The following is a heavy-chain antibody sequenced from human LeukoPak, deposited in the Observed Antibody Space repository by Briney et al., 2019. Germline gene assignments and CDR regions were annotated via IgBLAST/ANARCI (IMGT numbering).Heavy chain of an antibody. J-gene: IGHJ4*02. CDR1: GYTFTGYY. Sequence: ASVKVSCKASGYTFTGYYMHWLRQAPGQGLEWMGVINPGGGSTNYAQKFQGRVTVTRDTSTSTVYMELSTLRSEDTAVYYCARDWDTWGQGTLVTVSS. V-gene: IGHV1-46*01. CDR2: INPGGGST. CDR3: ARDWDT. D-gene: IGHD5-18*01.